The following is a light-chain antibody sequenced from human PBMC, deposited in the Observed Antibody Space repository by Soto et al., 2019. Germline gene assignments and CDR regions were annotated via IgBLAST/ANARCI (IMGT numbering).Light chain of an antibody. CDR2: DAS. V-gene: IGKV1-33*01. CDR1: QDINNY. Sequence: DIQMTQSPSSLSASVGDRVTITCQASQDINNYLNWYQQKPGKAPKLLIYDASNLETGVPSRFSGSGSGTDFTIRISSLQPEDIATYYCQQYEKLPWTFGQGTKVEVK. J-gene: IGKJ1*01. CDR3: QQYEKLPWT.